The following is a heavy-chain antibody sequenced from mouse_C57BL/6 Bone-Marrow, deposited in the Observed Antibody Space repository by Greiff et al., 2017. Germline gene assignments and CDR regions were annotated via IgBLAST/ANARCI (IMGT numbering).Heavy chain of an antibody. CDR3: VLKGEPTAVATGAMDY. V-gene: IGHV1-7*01. CDR1: GYTFTSYW. Sequence: QVQLKESGAELAKPGASVKLSCKASGYTFTSYWMPWVKQRPGQGLEWIGYINPSSGYTKYNQKFKDKATLTADKSSSTAYMQLSSLTYEDSAVYYCVLKGEPTAVATGAMDYWGQGTSVTVSA. CDR2: INPSSGYT. D-gene: IGHD1-1*01. J-gene: IGHJ4*01.